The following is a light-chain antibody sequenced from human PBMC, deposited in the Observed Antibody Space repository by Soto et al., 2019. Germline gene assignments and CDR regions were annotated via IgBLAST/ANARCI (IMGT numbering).Light chain of an antibody. V-gene: IGLV1-40*01. CDR3: QSYDSSLSGSV. CDR1: SSNIGAGYD. J-gene: IGLJ7*01. CDR2: GNF. Sequence: QSVLTQPPSVSGAPGQTVTISCTGSSSNIGAGYDVHWYQQIPGTAPKLLIYGNFNRPSGVPDRFYVSKSGTSASLAITGLQAEDEADYYCQSYDSSLSGSVFGGGTQLTVL.